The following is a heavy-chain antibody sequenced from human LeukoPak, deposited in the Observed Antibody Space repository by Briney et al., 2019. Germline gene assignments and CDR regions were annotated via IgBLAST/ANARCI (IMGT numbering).Heavy chain of an antibody. Sequence: ASVKVSCMASGYTFTSYDINWVRQATGQGLEWMGWMNPNSGNTGYAQKFQGRVTITRNISISTAYMELSSLRSEDTAVYYCARGYRSRAYYYDTSGYLSVFDIWGQGTMVTVSS. CDR2: MNPNSGNT. CDR1: GYTFTSYD. D-gene: IGHD3-22*01. J-gene: IGHJ3*02. V-gene: IGHV1-8*03. CDR3: ARGYRSRAYYYDTSGYLSVFDI.